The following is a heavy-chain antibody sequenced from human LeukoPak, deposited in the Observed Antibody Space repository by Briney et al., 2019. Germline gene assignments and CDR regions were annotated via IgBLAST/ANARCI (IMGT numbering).Heavy chain of an antibody. CDR1: EFTFSSYA. V-gene: IGHV3-23*01. CDR3: TKSEAYCGGDCYSRGDAFDI. J-gene: IGHJ3*02. D-gene: IGHD2-21*02. CDR2: ISGSGGST. Sequence: GGSLRLSCAASEFTFSSYAMSWVRQAPGKGLEWVSAISGSGGSTYYADSVKGRFTISRDNSKNTLYLQMNSLRAEDTAVYYCTKSEAYCGGDCYSRGDAFDIWGQGTMVTVSS.